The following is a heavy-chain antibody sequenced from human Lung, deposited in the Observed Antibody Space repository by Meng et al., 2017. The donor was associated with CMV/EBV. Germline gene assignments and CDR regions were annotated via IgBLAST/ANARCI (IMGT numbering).Heavy chain of an antibody. J-gene: IGHJ5*02. Sequence: EASGFIFSGYYMTWIRQAPGKGLEWVSYISSSGSIKKYADSVEGRFTISRDNAKKSLYLQMNSLRVEDTAFYYCARDFSAVHNWFNAWGRGTLVTVSS. CDR2: ISSSGSIK. D-gene: IGHD1-26*01. CDR3: ARDFSAVHNWFNA. CDR1: GFIFSGYY. V-gene: IGHV3-11*04.